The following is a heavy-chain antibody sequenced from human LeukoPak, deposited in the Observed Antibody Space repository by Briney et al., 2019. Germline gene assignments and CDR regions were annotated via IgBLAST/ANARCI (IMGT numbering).Heavy chain of an antibody. CDR3: ARVSAAGMEFHYGMDV. V-gene: IGHV4-59*01. Sequence: PSETLSLTCTVSGGPLRSYYWSWMRQPPGKGLERIGNIHYSESTNFNPSLKSRVAIAVDTSKNQFSLSMRSVTAADTAVYYCARVSAAGMEFHYGMDVWGQGTTVFVSS. CDR2: IHYSEST. J-gene: IGHJ6*02. CDR1: GGPLRSYY. D-gene: IGHD6-13*01.